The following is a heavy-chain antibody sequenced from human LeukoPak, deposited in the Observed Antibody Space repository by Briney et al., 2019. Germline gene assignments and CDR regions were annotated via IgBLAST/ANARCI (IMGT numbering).Heavy chain of an antibody. CDR1: GSIFSSYW. Sequence: PGASLQISSEGAGSIFSSYWIGWGRPLRGKGLEWMGIIYPGDSDTKYSPSLQGQVTISADKSISTAYLQWSSLKASDTAMYYCATRGGYSYSDAFDIWGQGTMVTVSS. CDR3: ATRGGYSYSDAFDI. V-gene: IGHV5-51*01. J-gene: IGHJ3*02. D-gene: IGHD5-18*01. CDR2: IYPGDSDT.